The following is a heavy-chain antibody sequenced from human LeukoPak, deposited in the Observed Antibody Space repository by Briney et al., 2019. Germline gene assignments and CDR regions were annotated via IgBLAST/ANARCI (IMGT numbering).Heavy chain of an antibody. CDR1: GYTFTSYG. Sequence: ASVKVSCKASGYTFTSYGISWVRQAPGQGLEWMGWISAYNGNTNYAQKLQGRVTMTTDTSTSTAYMELRSLRSDDTAVYYCARVEGENIVLMVYASYYFDYWGQGTLVTVSS. CDR3: ARVEGENIVLMVYASYYFDY. CDR2: ISAYNGNT. V-gene: IGHV1-18*01. J-gene: IGHJ4*02. D-gene: IGHD2-8*01.